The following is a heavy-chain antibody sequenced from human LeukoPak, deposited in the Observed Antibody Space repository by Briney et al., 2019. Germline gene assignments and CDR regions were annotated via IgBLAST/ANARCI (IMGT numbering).Heavy chain of an antibody. V-gene: IGHV4-4*07. CDR3: AREAPLDRTRRRYNWFDP. CDR1: GGSISSYY. CDR2: IYTSGST. D-gene: IGHD1-14*01. J-gene: IGHJ5*02. Sequence: PSETLSLTCTVSGGSISSYYWSWIRQPAGKGLEWIGRIYTSGSTNYNPSLKSRVTISVDKSKNQFSLKLSSVTAADTAVYYCAREAPLDRTRRRYNWFDPWGQGTLVTVSS.